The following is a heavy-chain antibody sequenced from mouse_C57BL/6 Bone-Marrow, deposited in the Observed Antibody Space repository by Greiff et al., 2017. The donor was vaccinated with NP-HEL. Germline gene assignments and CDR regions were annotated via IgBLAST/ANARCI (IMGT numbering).Heavy chain of an antibody. CDR1: GYTFTSYG. J-gene: IGHJ3*01. V-gene: IGHV1-81*01. D-gene: IGHD3-2*02. CDR3: ARQLRLPFAY. CDR2: IYPRSGNT. Sequence: VQVVESGAELARPGASVKLSCKASGYTFTSYGISWVKQRTGQGLEWIGEIYPRSGNTYYNEKFKGKATLTADKSSSTAYMELRSLTSEDSAVYFCARQLRLPFAYWGQGTLVTVSA.